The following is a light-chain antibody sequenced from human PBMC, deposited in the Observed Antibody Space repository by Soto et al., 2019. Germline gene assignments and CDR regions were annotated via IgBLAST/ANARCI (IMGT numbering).Light chain of an antibody. J-gene: IGKJ1*01. CDR2: KAS. CDR1: QPIIIW. Sequence: IQMPHSPSTLSGSVVDRVTITFRSIQPIIIWLAWYQQKPGKAPKLLIYKASHLENGVPSRFSGSGSGTEFTLTISNLQPDDFAAYYCQKYNAYPWKFGLGTKVDIK. CDR3: QKYNAYPWK. V-gene: IGKV1-5*03.